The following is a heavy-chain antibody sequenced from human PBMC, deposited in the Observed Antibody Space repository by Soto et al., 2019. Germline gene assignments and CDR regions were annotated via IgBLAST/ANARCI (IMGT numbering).Heavy chain of an antibody. V-gene: IGHV1-69*01. CDR3: ARDGGRHSGGIDY. CDR1: GGTFSSYS. D-gene: IGHD1-26*01. Sequence: QVQLVHSGAEVKKPGSSVKVSCKASGGTFSSYSINWVRQAPGQGLEWMGEIIPIFGTANYAQKFQGRVTITADESTSTAYIELSSLRSEDTAVYYCARDGGRHSGGIDYWGQGTLVTVSS. CDR2: IIPIFGTA. J-gene: IGHJ4*02.